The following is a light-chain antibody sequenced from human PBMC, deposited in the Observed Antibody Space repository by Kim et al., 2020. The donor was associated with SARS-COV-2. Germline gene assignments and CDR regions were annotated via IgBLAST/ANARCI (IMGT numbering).Light chain of an antibody. CDR1: SGSIDDNY. Sequence: GKTGTISCTRRSGSIDDNYVQWYQQRPGGVPAAVIYEDDQRPSGVSDRFSGSIDNSANSASLTISGVRTEDEADYYCQAYNRDNVLFGGGTQLTVL. CDR3: QAYNRDNVL. V-gene: IGLV6-57*03. CDR2: EDD. J-gene: IGLJ2*01.